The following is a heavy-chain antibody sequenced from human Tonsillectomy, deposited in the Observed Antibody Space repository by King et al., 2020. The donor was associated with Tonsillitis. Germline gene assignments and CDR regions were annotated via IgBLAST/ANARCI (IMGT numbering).Heavy chain of an antibody. CDR3: ASSTWYDDWFDP. CDR2: INAGNGNT. V-gene: IGHV1-3*01. D-gene: IGHD6-13*01. Sequence: QLVQSGAEVKKPGASVKVSCKASGYTFTSYAMHWVRQAPGQRLEWMGWINAGNGNTKYSQKFQGRFTITRDTSASTAYMELRSLRSEDTAVYYCASSTWYDDWFDPWGQGTLVTVSS. CDR1: GYTFTSYA. J-gene: IGHJ5*02.